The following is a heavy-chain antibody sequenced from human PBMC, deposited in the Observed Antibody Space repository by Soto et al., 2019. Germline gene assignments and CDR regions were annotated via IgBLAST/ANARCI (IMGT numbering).Heavy chain of an antibody. V-gene: IGHV1-69*02. D-gene: IGHD2-8*02. CDR3: ASHFTGVLVLGTSPPGGDNYGWDV. CDR2: IIPILDIP. CDR1: GGTFSRYT. Sequence: QVQLVQSGAEVKKPGSSVKVSCKASGGTFSRYTFTWVRQAPGQGLEWMGRIIPILDIPNYAQNFQGRVTMTADKSTSTAYMDLSSLTSDDTAVYYCASHFTGVLVLGTSPPGGDNYGWDVWGQGTTVTVSS. J-gene: IGHJ6*02.